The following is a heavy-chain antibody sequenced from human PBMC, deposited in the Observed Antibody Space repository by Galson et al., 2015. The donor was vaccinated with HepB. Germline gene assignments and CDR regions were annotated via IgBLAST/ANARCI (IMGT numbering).Heavy chain of an antibody. D-gene: IGHD4-11*01. CDR2: ISYSGTSQ. V-gene: IGHV3-30*04. J-gene: IGHJ6*02. CDR3: AKEQAYSNSASDSHFRHGLDA. CDR1: GFNFMTYS. Sequence: SLRLSCAASGFNFMTYSMHWVRQAPGKGLQWVAVISYSGTSQYYADSVKGRFTISRDNSKNTVYLEMNSLRAEDTALYFCAKEQAYSNSASDSHFRHGLDAWGQGTTITVSS.